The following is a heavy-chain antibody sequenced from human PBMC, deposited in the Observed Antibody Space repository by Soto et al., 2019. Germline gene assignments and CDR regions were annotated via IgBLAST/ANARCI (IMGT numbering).Heavy chain of an antibody. CDR3: ASGAWVIRYFDY. J-gene: IGHJ4*02. D-gene: IGHD2-21*01. CDR1: GVTFNSYE. Sequence: GGSLRLSCVASGVTFNSYEMNWVRQAPGRGLEWISYISSTDSTTYYADSVRGRFTITRDNAKNSLYLQMNSLTAEDTAVYYCASGAWVIRYFDYWGQGALVTVSS. V-gene: IGHV3-48*03. CDR2: ISSTDSTT.